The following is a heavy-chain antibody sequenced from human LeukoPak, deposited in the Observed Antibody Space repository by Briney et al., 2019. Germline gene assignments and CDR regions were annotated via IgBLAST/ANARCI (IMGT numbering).Heavy chain of an antibody. CDR2: IYTSGST. Sequence: SETLSLTCTVSGGSISSYYWSWIRQPAGKGLEWIGRIYTSGSTNYNPSLESRVTISVDKSKNQFSLKLSSVTAADTAVYYCARAHDSSGYFDYWGQGTLVTVSS. J-gene: IGHJ4*02. D-gene: IGHD3-22*01. CDR1: GGSISSYY. CDR3: ARAHDSSGYFDY. V-gene: IGHV4-4*07.